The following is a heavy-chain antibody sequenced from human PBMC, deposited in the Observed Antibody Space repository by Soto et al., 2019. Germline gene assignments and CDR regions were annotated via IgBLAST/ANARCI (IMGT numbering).Heavy chain of an antibody. CDR2: IYPGDSDT. CDR1: GYSFTSYW. V-gene: IGHV5-51*01. D-gene: IGHD4-17*01. Sequence: GESLKISCKGSGYSFTSYWIGWVRQMPGKGLEWMGIIYPGDSDTRYSPSFQGQVTISADKSISTAYLQWSSLKASDTAMYYCARLAVTTENYYYYYYMDVWGKGTTVTVSS. CDR3: ARLAVTTENYYYYYYMDV. J-gene: IGHJ6*03.